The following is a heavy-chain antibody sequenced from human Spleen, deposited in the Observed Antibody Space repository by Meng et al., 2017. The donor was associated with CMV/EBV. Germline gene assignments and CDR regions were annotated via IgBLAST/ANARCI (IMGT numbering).Heavy chain of an antibody. V-gene: IGHV3-30*04. CDR3: AKDLLLFGGANAYFDS. Sequence: GESLKISCAASGFTFSSYAMHWVRQAPGKGLEWVAVISYDGSNKYYADSVKGRFTISRDNSKNTLYLQMNSLRPEETAVYYCAKDLLLFGGANAYFDSWGQGMLVTVSS. J-gene: IGHJ4*02. CDR2: ISYDGSNK. CDR1: GFTFSSYA. D-gene: IGHD3-16*01.